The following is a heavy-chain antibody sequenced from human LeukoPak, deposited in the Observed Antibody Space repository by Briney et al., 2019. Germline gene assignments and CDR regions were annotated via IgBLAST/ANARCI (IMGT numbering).Heavy chain of an antibody. V-gene: IGHV3-23*01. CDR1: GFTFSSYA. Sequence: PGGSLRLSCAASGFTFSSYAMSWVRQAPGKGLEWVSAISGSGGSTYYADFVKGRFTISRDNSKNTLYLQMNSLRAEDTAVYYCAKSNVAVDDAFDIWGQGTMVTVSS. CDR2: ISGSGGST. D-gene: IGHD6-19*01. J-gene: IGHJ3*02. CDR3: AKSNVAVDDAFDI.